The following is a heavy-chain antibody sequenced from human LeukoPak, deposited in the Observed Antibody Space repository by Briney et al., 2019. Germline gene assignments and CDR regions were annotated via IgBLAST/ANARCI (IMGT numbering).Heavy chain of an antibody. CDR3: ASLGGGYNGDY. V-gene: IGHV4-39*01. CDR2: IYYSGST. D-gene: IGHD5-24*01. J-gene: IGHJ4*02. CDR1: GGSISSSGYF. Sequence: KASETLSLTCTVSGGSISSSGYFWGWIRQPPGKGLEWIGSIYYSGSTYYNSSLKSRVTTSIDTYNNQFSLKLSSVTAAATAVYFCASLGGGYNGDYWGQGTLVSVSS.